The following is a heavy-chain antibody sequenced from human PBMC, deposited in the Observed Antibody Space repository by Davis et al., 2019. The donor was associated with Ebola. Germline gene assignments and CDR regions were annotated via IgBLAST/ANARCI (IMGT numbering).Heavy chain of an antibody. CDR2: ITSSSSIT. CDR1: GFSFRTYS. Sequence: GESLEISCAASGFSFRTYSMNCVRQAPGKGLEWISYITSSSSITYYADSVKGRLTISGDNAKNSLYLQMNSLRDEDRAVYYCTATRYKSGWYPDDWSQGTLVTVSS. J-gene: IGHJ4*02. CDR3: TATRYKSGWYPDD. D-gene: IGHD6-19*01. V-gene: IGHV3-48*02.